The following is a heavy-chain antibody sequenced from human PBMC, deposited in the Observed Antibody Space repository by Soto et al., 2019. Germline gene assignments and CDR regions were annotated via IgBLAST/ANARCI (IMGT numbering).Heavy chain of an antibody. CDR1: GFTFSSYA. CDR3: ANELLVATIADYFDY. V-gene: IGHV3-23*01. D-gene: IGHD5-12*01. J-gene: IGHJ4*02. CDR2: ISGSGGST. Sequence: EVQLLESGGGLVQPGGSLRLSCAASGFTFSSYAMSWVRQAPGKGLEWVSAISGSGGSTYYADSVKGRFTISRDNSKNTLYLQMNSLRAEDTAVDYCANELLVATIADYFDYWGQGTLVTVSS.